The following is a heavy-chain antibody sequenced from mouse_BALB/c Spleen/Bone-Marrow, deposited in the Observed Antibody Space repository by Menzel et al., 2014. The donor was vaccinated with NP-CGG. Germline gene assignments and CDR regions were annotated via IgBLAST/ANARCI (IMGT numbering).Heavy chain of an antibody. CDR1: DFSLTSYG. Sequence: VKLMESGPGLVQPSQSLSITCTVSDFSLTSYGVHWVRQSPGKGLEWLGVIWSGGTTDYNAPFISRLSISKDNSKSQVFFKMNSLQANDTAIYYCARNPIRRNAMDYWGQGTSVTVSS. V-gene: IGHV2-2*02. J-gene: IGHJ4*01. D-gene: IGHD2-12*01. CDR2: IWSGGTT. CDR3: ARNPIRRNAMDY.